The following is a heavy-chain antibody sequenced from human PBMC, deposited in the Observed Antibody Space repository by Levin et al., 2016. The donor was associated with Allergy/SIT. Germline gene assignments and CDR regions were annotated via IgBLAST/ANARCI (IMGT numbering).Heavy chain of an antibody. Sequence: ASVKVSCKASGYTFTSYYMHWVRQAPGQGLEWMGIINPSGGSTSYAQKFQGRVTMTRDTSTSTVYMELSSLRSEDTAVYYCASVITMVRGVGGMDVWGQGTTVTVSS. J-gene: IGHJ6*02. CDR3: ASVITMVRGVGGMDV. V-gene: IGHV1-46*01. CDR2: INPSGGST. CDR1: GYTFTSYY. D-gene: IGHD3-10*01.